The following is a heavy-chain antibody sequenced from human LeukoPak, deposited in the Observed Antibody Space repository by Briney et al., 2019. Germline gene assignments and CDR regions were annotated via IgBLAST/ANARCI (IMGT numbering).Heavy chain of an antibody. D-gene: IGHD1-26*01. CDR3: ARDCLAHLGGSYLRGPFDY. CDR2: ISYDGSNK. CDR1: GFTFSSYA. Sequence: PGRSLRLSCAASGFTFSSYAMHWVRQAPGKGLEWVAVISYDGSNKYYADSVKGRFTISRDNSKNTLYLQMNSLRAEDTAVYYCARDCLAHLGGSYLRGPFDYWGQGTLVTVSS. J-gene: IGHJ4*02. V-gene: IGHV3-30-3*01.